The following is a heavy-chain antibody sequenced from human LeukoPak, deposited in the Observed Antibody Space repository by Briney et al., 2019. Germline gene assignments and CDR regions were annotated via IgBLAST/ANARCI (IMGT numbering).Heavy chain of an antibody. J-gene: IGHJ4*02. CDR3: GKMRLSLVRGVIIPWHYFDY. CDR2: ISGGCGST. V-gene: IGHV3-23*01. Sequence: EGSQRLSCAASGFTFSCYAMSWVRQAPGKGLEWVSAISGGCGSTYYADSVKRRFTISRDNSKKTLYLQMNSLRAEDTAVYYCGKMRLSLVRGVIIPWHYFDYWGQGTLVTVSS. CDR1: GFTFSCYA. D-gene: IGHD3-10*01.